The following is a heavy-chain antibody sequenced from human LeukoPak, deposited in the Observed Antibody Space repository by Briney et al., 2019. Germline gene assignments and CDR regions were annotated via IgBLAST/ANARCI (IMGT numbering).Heavy chain of an antibody. CDR3: ATDLLAVAVDSFDY. V-gene: IGHV1-24*01. Sequence: ASVKFFCKVSGYTLTELSMHWVRQAPGKGVEWVGGFDAEDGETIYAQKFQGRVTMTEDTSTDTAYMQLSSLRSEDTAVYYCATDLLAVAVDSFDYWGQGTLVTVSS. D-gene: IGHD6-19*01. CDR1: GYTLTELS. CDR2: FDAEDGET. J-gene: IGHJ4*02.